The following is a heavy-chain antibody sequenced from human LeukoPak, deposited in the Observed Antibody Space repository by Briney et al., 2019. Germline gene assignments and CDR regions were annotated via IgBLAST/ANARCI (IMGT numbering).Heavy chain of an antibody. J-gene: IGHJ4*02. CDR3: AKGEHLDYYDSSGYYY. V-gene: IGHV1-69*13. Sequence: SVKVSCKASGGTFSSYAISWVRQAPGQGLEWMGGIIPIFGTANYAQKFQGRVTITADESTSTAYMELSSLRSEDTAVYYCAKGEHLDYYDSSGYYYWGQGTLATVSS. CDR1: GGTFSSYA. CDR2: IIPIFGTA. D-gene: IGHD3-22*01.